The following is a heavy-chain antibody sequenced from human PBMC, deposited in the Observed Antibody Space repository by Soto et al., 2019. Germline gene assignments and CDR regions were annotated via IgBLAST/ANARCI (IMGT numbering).Heavy chain of an antibody. CDR1: GFTFSSYA. CDR2: ISYDGSNK. CDR3: ARVARNYGSGSLEPPYYYYGMDV. D-gene: IGHD3-10*01. V-gene: IGHV3-30-3*01. Sequence: QVQLVESGGGVVQPGRSLRLSCAASGFTFSSYAMHWVRQAPGKGLEWVAVISYDGSNKYYADSVKGRFTISRDNSKNTLYLQMNSLRAEDTAVYYCARVARNYGSGSLEPPYYYYGMDVWGQGTTVTVSS. J-gene: IGHJ6*02.